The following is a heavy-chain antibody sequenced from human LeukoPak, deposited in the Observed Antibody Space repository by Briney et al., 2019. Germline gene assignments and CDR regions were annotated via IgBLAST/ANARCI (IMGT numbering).Heavy chain of an antibody. V-gene: IGHV1-24*01. CDR2: FDPEDGET. Sequence: ASVKVSCKVSGYTLTELSMHWVRQAPGKGLEWMGGFDPEDGETIYAQKFQGRVTMTEDTSTDTAYMELSSLRSEDTAVYYCATAYYYGSGSYGQRAYYFDYWGQGTLVTVSS. CDR1: GYTLTELS. D-gene: IGHD3-10*01. J-gene: IGHJ4*02. CDR3: ATAYYYGSGSYGQRAYYFDY.